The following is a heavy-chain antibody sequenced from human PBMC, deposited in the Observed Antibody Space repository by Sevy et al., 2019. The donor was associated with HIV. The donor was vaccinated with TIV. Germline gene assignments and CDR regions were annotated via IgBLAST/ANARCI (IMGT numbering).Heavy chain of an antibody. CDR3: ARQFIWHSSSRPWVD. J-gene: IGHJ4*02. D-gene: IGHD2-2*01. CDR1: GGSISSSSYN. Sequence: SETLSLTCIVSGGSISSSSYNWGWIRQPPGKGLEWIGSISYSGSTYFSPSLKCRATISVDTSKKQFSLKLSSVTAADTAVYYCARQFIWHSSSRPWVDWGQGTLVTVSS. V-gene: IGHV4-39*01. CDR2: ISYSGST.